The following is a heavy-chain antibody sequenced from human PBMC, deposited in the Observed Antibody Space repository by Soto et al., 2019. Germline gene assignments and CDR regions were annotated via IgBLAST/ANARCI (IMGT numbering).Heavy chain of an antibody. V-gene: IGHV1-69*12. CDR2: IIPMFGTA. Sequence: QVQLVQSGAEVKKPGSSVKVSCKASGGTFSSYAISWVRQAPGQGLEWMGGIIPMFGTADYAQKFQGRVTITADESTSTAYMELSSLRSEDTAVYYCASHYYDSSGYNYYCGMDVWGHGTTVTVSS. J-gene: IGHJ6*02. D-gene: IGHD3-22*01. CDR3: ASHYYDSSGYNYYCGMDV. CDR1: GGTFSSYA.